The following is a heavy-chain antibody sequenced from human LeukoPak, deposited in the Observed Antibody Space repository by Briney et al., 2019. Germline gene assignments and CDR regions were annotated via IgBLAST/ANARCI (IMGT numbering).Heavy chain of an antibody. CDR3: ARLREGATFYYYAFDV. Sequence: SETLSLTCAVYGGSFSGYYWSWIRQPPGKGLEWIGEVNHSGSTTYNPSLKSRVTISVDTSKNQFSLKLRSVTAADTAVYYCARLREGATFYYYAFDVWGQGTTVTVSS. CDR1: GGSFSGYY. D-gene: IGHD1-26*01. V-gene: IGHV4-34*01. J-gene: IGHJ6*02. CDR2: VNHSGST.